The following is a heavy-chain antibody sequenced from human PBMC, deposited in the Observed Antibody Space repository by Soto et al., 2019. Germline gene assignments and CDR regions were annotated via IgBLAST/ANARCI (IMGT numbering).Heavy chain of an antibody. CDR3: AKDYNPDIVATIREFDY. CDR2: ISGSGGST. D-gene: IGHD5-12*01. CDR1: GFTFSSYA. Sequence: EVQLLESGGGLVQPGGSLRLSCAASGFTFSSYAMSWVRQAPGKGLEWVSAISGSGGSTYYADSVKGRFTISRDNSKNTLYLQMNSLRAEDTAVYYCAKDYNPDIVATIREFDYWGQGTLVTVSS. V-gene: IGHV3-23*01. J-gene: IGHJ4*02.